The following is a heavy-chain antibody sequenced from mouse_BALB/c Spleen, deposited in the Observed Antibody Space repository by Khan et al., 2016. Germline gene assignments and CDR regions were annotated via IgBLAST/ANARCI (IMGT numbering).Heavy chain of an antibody. CDR2: ISSGSSAI. CDR3: GRGDY. V-gene: IGHV5-17*02. Sequence: EVQLQESGGGLVQPGGSRKLSCAASVFTFSSFGMHWVRQAPEKGLEWVAFISSGSSAIYYADTVKGRFTISRDNPKNTLFLQMTSLRSEDTAMYYCGRGDYWGQGTTLTVSS. CDR1: VFTFSSFG. J-gene: IGHJ2*01.